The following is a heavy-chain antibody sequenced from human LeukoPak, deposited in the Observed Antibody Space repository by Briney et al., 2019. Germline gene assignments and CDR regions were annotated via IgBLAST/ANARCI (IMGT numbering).Heavy chain of an antibody. Sequence: PGDSLRLSCVASGFTFNIYPMTWVRQSPGKGREWVTTIGTSGDTYYADSVKGRFTISRDDSKNTLYLQMHSLGAEDTAVYYCAKSRIVDRRGYFDYWGQGTLVTVSS. CDR1: GFTFNIYP. CDR3: AKSRIVDRRGYFDY. V-gene: IGHV3-23*01. D-gene: IGHD2-15*01. J-gene: IGHJ4*02. CDR2: IGTSGDT.